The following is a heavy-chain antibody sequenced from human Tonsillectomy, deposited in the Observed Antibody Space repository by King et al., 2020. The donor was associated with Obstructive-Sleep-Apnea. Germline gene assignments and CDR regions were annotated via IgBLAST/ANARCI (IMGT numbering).Heavy chain of an antibody. CDR3: ARAEATGYCSGGSCTSLVYFQH. D-gene: IGHD2-15*01. CDR2: ISYSGST. Sequence: LQLQESGPGLVKPSETLSLTCTVSGGSISSNSYYWGWIRQPPGKGLEWIGTISYSGSTYYNPSLKSRVTISVDASKNQFSLKLNSVTAADTAVYYCARAEATGYCSGGSCTSLVYFQHWGHGTLVTVSS. CDR1: GGSISSNSYY. V-gene: IGHV4-39*07. J-gene: IGHJ1*01.